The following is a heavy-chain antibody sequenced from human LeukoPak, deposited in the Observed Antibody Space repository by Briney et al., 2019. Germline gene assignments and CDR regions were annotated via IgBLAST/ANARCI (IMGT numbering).Heavy chain of an antibody. CDR1: GFTFNTYE. J-gene: IGHJ6*02. CDR2: ISSRGSTI. V-gene: IGHV3-48*03. Sequence: GGSLRLSCAASGFTFNTYEMDWVRQAPGKGLEWVSYISSRGSTIYYADSVRGRFTISRDNAKNSLYLQINSLRAEDTAVYYCARTWGMDVWGQGTTVTVSS. CDR3: ARTWGMDV.